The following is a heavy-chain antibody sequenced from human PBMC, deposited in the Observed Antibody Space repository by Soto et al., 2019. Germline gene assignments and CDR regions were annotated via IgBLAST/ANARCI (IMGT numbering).Heavy chain of an antibody. J-gene: IGHJ5*02. V-gene: IGHV2-5*02. Sequence: QITLKESGPTLVKPTQTLTLTCTFSGFSLSTSGVGVGWIRQPPGKALEWLALIYWDDDKRYSPSLKSRLTITKDTSKTQVVLTMTNMDPVDTATYYCARTYYYDSSGYSYNWFDPWGQGTLVTVSS. CDR2: IYWDDDK. D-gene: IGHD3-22*01. CDR3: ARTYYYDSSGYSYNWFDP. CDR1: GFSLSTSGVG.